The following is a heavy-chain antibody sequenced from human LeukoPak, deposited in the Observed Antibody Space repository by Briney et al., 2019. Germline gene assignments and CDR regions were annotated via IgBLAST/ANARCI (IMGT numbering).Heavy chain of an antibody. D-gene: IGHD6-6*01. CDR1: GYTFTSYD. CDR2: MNPNSGNT. CDR3: ARGRSSSSRSYYYYMDV. V-gene: IGHV1-8*01. J-gene: IGHJ6*03. Sequence: GASVKVSCKASGYTFTSYDINWVRQATGQGLEWMGWMNPNSGNTGYAQKFQGRVTMTRNTSISTAYMELSSLRSEDTAVYYCARGRSSSSRSYYYYMDVWGKGTTVTVSS.